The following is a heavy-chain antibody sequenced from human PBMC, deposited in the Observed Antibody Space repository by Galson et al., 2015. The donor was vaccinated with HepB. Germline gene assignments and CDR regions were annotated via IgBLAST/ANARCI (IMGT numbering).Heavy chain of an antibody. D-gene: IGHD3-3*02. CDR2: MYPNGFS. CDR1: SGSINSGDYY. J-gene: IGHJ5*01. Sequence: TLSLTCTISSGSINSGDYYWSWIRQPAGKGLEWIGRMYPNGFSNYNPSLESRVTISVDTSRDQFSLKLNSVTAADTAVYYCAADSTAFLRFDSWGQGTLVTVSS. CDR3: AADSTAFLRFDS. V-gene: IGHV4-61*02.